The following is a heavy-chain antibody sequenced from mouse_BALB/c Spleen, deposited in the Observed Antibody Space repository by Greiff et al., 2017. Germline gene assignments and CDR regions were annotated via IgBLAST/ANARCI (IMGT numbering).Heavy chain of an antibody. CDR1: GYTFTSYW. CDR3: TGGNMSPRAMDY. CDR2: IHPSDSNT. V-gene: IGHV1-69*02. D-gene: IGHD2-3*01. J-gene: IGHJ4*01. Sequence: QVQLQQPGAELVRPGASVKLSCKASGYTFTSYWINWVKQRPGQGLEWIGNIHPSDSNTNYNQKFKDKATLTVDKSSSTAYMQLSSPTSEDSAVYYCTGGNMSPRAMDYWGQGTSVTVSS.